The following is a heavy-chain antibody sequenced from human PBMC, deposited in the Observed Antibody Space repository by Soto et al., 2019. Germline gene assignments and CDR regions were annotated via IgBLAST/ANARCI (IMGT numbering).Heavy chain of an antibody. V-gene: IGHV3-23*01. CDR3: AKDPPSPWTVKWVDP. Sequence: EAQLSESGGDLVQPGGSLRLSCAASGFNFNTFAMSWIRQAPGKGLEWVSHISSSGDSKDYADPFRGRFTISRDNSKNVLFLQMNRLRVDDTAIYSCAKDPPSPWTVKWVDPWGKGTLVSVSS. J-gene: IGHJ5*02. CDR1: GFNFNTFA. CDR2: ISSSGDSK. D-gene: IGHD1-1*01.